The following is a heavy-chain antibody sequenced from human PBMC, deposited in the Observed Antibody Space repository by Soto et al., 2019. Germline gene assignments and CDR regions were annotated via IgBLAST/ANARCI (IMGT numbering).Heavy chain of an antibody. Sequence: HPGGSLRLSCAASGFNFDDYAMHWVRQAPGKGLEWVAGITWNSGNIAYADSVKGRFTISRDNAKNSLYLQMNSLGPEDTAFYFCAKDHLGGAMAVPFFDSRGHGALVTVSS. J-gene: IGHJ4*01. CDR3: AKDHLGGAMAVPFFDS. CDR1: GFNFDDYA. V-gene: IGHV3-9*01. CDR2: ITWNSGNI. D-gene: IGHD3-16*01.